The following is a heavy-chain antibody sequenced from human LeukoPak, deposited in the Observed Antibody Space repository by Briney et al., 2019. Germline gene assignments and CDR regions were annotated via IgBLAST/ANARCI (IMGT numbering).Heavy chain of an antibody. J-gene: IGHJ6*02. D-gene: IGHD6-13*01. Sequence: PSETLSLTCAVYGGSFSGYYWSWIRQPPGKGLEWIGEINHSGSTNYNPSLKSRVTISVDTSKNQFSLKLSSVTAADTAAYYCAGQQLALVGAEYYYYGMDVWGQGTTVTVSS. CDR2: INHSGST. CDR3: AGQQLALVGAEYYYYGMDV. V-gene: IGHV4-34*01. CDR1: GGSFSGYY.